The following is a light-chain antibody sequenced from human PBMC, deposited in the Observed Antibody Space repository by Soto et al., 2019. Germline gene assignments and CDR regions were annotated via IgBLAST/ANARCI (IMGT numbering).Light chain of an antibody. J-gene: IGKJ5*01. CDR1: HSICNW. Sequence: DRVTITCLASHSICNWLTWYQQKPGKAPKLLIYTASNLQTGVPSRFSGSGSGTDFTLTVSSLQPEDSATYFCQQTYSFPCTFGQGTRLEIK. CDR2: TAS. V-gene: IGKV1-12*01. CDR3: QQTYSFPCT.